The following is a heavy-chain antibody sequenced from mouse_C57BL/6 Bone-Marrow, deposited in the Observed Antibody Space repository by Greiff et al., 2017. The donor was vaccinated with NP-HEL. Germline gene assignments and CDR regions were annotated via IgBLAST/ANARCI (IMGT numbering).Heavy chain of an antibody. D-gene: IGHD2-12*01. CDR1: GYAFSSYW. V-gene: IGHV1-80*01. CDR2: IYPGDGDT. J-gene: IGHJ2*01. Sequence: QVQLQQSGAELVKPGASVKISCKASGYAFSSYWMNWVKQRPGKGLEWIGQIYPGDGDTNYNGKFKGKATLTADKSSSTAYMQLSSLTSEDSAVYFCARRDDGDYVDYWGQGTTLTVSS. CDR3: ARRDDGDYVDY.